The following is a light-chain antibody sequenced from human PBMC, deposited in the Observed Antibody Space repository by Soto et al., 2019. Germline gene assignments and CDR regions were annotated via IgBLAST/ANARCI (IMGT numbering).Light chain of an antibody. Sequence: DIQMTQSPSSLSASVGDTVTMTCRASQGISNYLAWYQQKPGQVPNLLIYAASTLQSGVPSRFSGSGSGTDFTLTISILRPEDVATYYCQKYNNAPRTFGQGTKVEI. CDR1: QGISNY. CDR2: AAS. V-gene: IGKV1-27*01. J-gene: IGKJ1*01. CDR3: QKYNNAPRT.